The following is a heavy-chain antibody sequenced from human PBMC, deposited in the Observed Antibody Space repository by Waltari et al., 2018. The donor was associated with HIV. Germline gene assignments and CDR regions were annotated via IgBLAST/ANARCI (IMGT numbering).Heavy chain of an antibody. CDR2: INSDGSST. V-gene: IGHV3-74*01. D-gene: IGHD3-22*01. J-gene: IGHJ4*02. CDR1: GFIFSNYW. CDR3: VRDGGNYYESSGPGY. Sequence: EVQLVESGGGLGQPGGSLRLSCAASGFIFSNYWMHWVRQVPGKGLVWVSRINSDGSSTYHADSVKGRFTISRDNAKNTLYLQMNSLRAEDTAVYFCVRDGGNYYESSGPGYWGQGTLVTVSS.